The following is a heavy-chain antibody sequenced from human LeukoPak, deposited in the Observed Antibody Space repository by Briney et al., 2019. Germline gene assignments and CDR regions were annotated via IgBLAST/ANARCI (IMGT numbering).Heavy chain of an antibody. D-gene: IGHD4-17*01. CDR1: GFTFSSYA. Sequence: PGGSLRLSCAASGFTFSSYAMSWVRQAPGKGLEWVSVIYSGGSTYYADSVKGRFTISRDNSKNTLYLQMNSLGAEDTAVYYCARDMTTVTTGDCWGQGTLVTVSS. J-gene: IGHJ4*02. V-gene: IGHV3-66*01. CDR2: IYSGGST. CDR3: ARDMTTVTTGDC.